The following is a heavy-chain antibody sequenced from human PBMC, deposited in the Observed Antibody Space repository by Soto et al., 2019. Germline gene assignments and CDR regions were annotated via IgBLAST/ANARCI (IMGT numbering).Heavy chain of an antibody. J-gene: IGHJ6*02. D-gene: IGHD2-2*01. Sequence: ASETLSLTCAVYGGSFSGYYWSWIRQPPGKGLEWIGEINHSGSTNYNPSLKSRVTISVDTSKNQFSLKLSSVTAADTAVYYCARITGYCSSTSCRTRDVWGQGTTVTVSS. CDR3: ARITGYCSSTSCRTRDV. CDR1: GGSFSGYY. CDR2: INHSGST. V-gene: IGHV4-34*01.